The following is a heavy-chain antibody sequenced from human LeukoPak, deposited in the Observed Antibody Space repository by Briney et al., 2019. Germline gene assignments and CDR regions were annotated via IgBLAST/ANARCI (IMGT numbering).Heavy chain of an antibody. D-gene: IGHD5-18*01. CDR2: ISLGGNT. CDR1: SGSIGRRNW. CDR3: ASNGGYSQGH. Sequence: PSWTLSLTCTCSSGSIGRRNWWSWVRRTPGKGLEWIGEISLGGNTNHNPSLRSRVTISVDQSKNQLFLKLTSVTAPDTAIYYCASNGGYSQGHWGPGILVPVSS. J-gene: IGHJ4*02. V-gene: IGHV4-4*02.